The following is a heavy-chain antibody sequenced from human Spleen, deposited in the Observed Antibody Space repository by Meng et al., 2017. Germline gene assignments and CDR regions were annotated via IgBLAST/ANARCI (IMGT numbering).Heavy chain of an antibody. CDR3: ARVVLNYYDSRRQYYFDY. CDR2: IYDSGST. J-gene: IGHJ4*02. V-gene: IGHV4-31*03. CDR1: GASISSGGYY. Sequence: SETLSLTCTVSGASISSGGYYWSWIRQHPGKGLEWIASIYDSGSTFYNPSLTSRVTISVDRSKKYFSLRLNSVTAADTAVYYCARVVLNYYDSRRQYYFDYWGQGTLVTVSS. D-gene: IGHD3-22*01.